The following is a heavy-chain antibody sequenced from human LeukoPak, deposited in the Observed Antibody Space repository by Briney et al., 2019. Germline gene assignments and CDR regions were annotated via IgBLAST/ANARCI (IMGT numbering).Heavy chain of an antibody. CDR1: GYTFTSYY. CDR3: ARSGTASVHYFDY. CDR2: INPSGGST. Sequence: ASVKVSCKASGYTFTSYYMHWVRQAPGQGLEWMGIINPSGGSTNYAQKFQGRVTITTDESTSTAYMELSSLRSEDTAVYYCARSGTASVHYFDYWGQGTLVTVSS. V-gene: IGHV1-46*01. D-gene: IGHD1-1*01. J-gene: IGHJ4*02.